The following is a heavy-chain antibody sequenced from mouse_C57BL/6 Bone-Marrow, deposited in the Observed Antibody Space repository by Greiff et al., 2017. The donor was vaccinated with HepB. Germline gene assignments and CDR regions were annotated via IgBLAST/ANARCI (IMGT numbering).Heavy chain of an antibody. V-gene: IGHV10-3*01. CDR1: GFTFNTYA. CDR3: VREGAYYNYYYAMDY. D-gene: IGHD2-12*01. Sequence: EVQWVESGGGLVQPKGSLKLSCAASGFTFNTYAMHWVRQAPGKGLEWVARIRSKSSNYATYYADSVKDRFTIYRDDSQSMLYLQMNNLKTEETAMYYCVREGAYYNYYYAMDYWGQGTSVTVSS. J-gene: IGHJ4*01. CDR2: IRSKSSNYAT.